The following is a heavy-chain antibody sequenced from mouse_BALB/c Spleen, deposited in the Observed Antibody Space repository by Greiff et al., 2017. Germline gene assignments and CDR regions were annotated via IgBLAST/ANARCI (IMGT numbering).Heavy chain of an antibody. CDR2: IYPSDSYT. V-gene: IGHV1-69*02. J-gene: IGHJ2*01. CDR1: GYTFTSYW. CDR3: TRGEPGDY. Sequence: QVQLQQPGAELVRPGASVKLSCKASGYTFTSYWINWVKQRPGQGLEWIGNIYPSDSYTNYNQKFKDKATLTVDKSSSTAYMQLSSPTSEDSAVYYCTRGEPGDYWGQGTTLTVSS.